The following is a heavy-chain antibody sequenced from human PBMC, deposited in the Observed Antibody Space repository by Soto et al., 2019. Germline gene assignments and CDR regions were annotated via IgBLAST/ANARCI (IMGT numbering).Heavy chain of an antibody. CDR2: VNPILSMS. Sequence: QVQLVQSGAELKKPGSSVKVSCKASGATFSFYTINWVRQAPGLGLEWMGRVNPILSMSNYAQKFQGRVTMTADKSSSTAYMELRSLRSEDTAFYYCATSYGSGYRAFDSWGQGGQVTVSS. V-gene: IGHV1-69*02. CDR3: ATSYGSGYRAFDS. D-gene: IGHD3-10*01. J-gene: IGHJ4*02. CDR1: GATFSFYT.